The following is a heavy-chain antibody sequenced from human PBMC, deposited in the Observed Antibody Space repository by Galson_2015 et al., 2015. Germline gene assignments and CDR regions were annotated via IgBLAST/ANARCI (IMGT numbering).Heavy chain of an antibody. CDR3: AKDTRYDFWSGSRTLGY. V-gene: IGHV3-23*01. D-gene: IGHD3-3*01. CDR2: ISGSGGST. J-gene: IGHJ4*02. CDR1: GFTFSGYA. Sequence: SLRLSCAASGFTFSGYAMSWVRQAPGKGLEWVSAISGSGGSTYYADSVKGRFTISRDNSKNTLYLQMNSLRAEDTAVYYCAKDTRYDFWSGSRTLGYWGQGTLVSVSA.